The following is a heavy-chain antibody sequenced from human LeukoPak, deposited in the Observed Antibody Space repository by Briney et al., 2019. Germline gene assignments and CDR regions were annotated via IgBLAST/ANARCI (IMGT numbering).Heavy chain of an antibody. V-gene: IGHV1-2*02. D-gene: IGHD1-26*01. J-gene: IGHJ3*02. CDR2: INPNSGGT. Sequence: ASVKVSCKASGYTFIGYYMHWVRQAPGQGLEWMGWINPNSGGTNYAQKFQGRVTMTRDTSISTAYMELSRLRSDDTAVYYCARDTRGASAFDIWGQGTMVTVSS. CDR1: GYTFIGYY. CDR3: ARDTRGASAFDI.